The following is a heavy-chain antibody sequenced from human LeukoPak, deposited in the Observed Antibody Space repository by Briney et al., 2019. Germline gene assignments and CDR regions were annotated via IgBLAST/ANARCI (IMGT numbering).Heavy chain of an antibody. CDR2: IYYSGST. D-gene: IGHD5-18*01. CDR1: GGSISSGSYY. CDR3: ARRVVDTAMDNLDY. Sequence: SETLSLTCTVSGGSISSGSYYWSWIRQPAGKGLEWIGTIYYSGSTYYNPSLKSRVTISVDTSKNQFSLKLSSVTAADTAVYYCARRVVDTAMDNLDYWGQGTLVTVSS. V-gene: IGHV4-39*01. J-gene: IGHJ4*02.